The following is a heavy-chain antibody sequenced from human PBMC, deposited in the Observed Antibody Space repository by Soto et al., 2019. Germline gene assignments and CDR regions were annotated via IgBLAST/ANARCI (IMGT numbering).Heavy chain of an antibody. CDR3: ARDGRIAVAGKTFDY. J-gene: IGHJ4*02. Sequence: GASVKVSCKASGYTFTSYGISWVRQAPGQGLEWMGWISAYNGNTNYAQKLQGRVTMTTDTSTSTAYMELRSLRSDDTAVYYCARDGRIAVAGKTFDYWGQGTLVTVS. V-gene: IGHV1-18*01. CDR1: GYTFTSYG. CDR2: ISAYNGNT. D-gene: IGHD6-19*01.